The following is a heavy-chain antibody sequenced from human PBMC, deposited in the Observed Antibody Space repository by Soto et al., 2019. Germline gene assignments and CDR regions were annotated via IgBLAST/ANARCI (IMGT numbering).Heavy chain of an antibody. CDR1: GFTFSSYW. V-gene: IGHV3-7*01. CDR2: IKQDGSEK. Sequence: GGSLRLSCAASGFTFSSYWMSWVRQAPGKGLEWVANIKQDGSEKYYVDSVKGRFTISRDNAKNSLYLQMNSLRAEDTAVYYCARGTRVGIAARPREDAFDIWGQGTMVTVSS. CDR3: ARGTRVGIAARPREDAFDI. J-gene: IGHJ3*02. D-gene: IGHD6-6*01.